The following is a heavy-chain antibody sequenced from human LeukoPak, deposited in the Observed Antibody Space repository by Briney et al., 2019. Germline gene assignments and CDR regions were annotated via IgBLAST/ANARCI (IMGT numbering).Heavy chain of an antibody. V-gene: IGHV1-2*02. Sequence: ASVKVSCKASGYTFTGYYMHWVRQAPGQGLEWMGWINPNSGGTNYAQKFQGRVTMTRDTSIITAYMELSRLRSDDTAVYYCATFGAGGYYFDYWGQGTLVTVSS. D-gene: IGHD3-3*01. CDR3: ATFGAGGYYFDY. CDR1: GYTFTGYY. CDR2: INPNSGGT. J-gene: IGHJ4*02.